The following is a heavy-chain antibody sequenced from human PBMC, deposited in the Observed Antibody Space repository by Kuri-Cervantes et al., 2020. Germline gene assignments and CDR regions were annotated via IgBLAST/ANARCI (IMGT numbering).Heavy chain of an antibody. CDR3: ARDSNGSGGHCNFDY. CDR1: GGSISSYY. V-gene: IGHV4-4*07. CDR2: IYTSGST. J-gene: IGHJ4*02. D-gene: IGHD6-19*01. Sequence: GSLRLSCAVSGGSISSYYWSWIRQPAGKGLEWIGRIYTSGSTNYNPSLKSRVTISMDTSKNQFSLKLNSVTAADTAVYYCARDSNGSGGHCNFDYWGQGTLVTVSS.